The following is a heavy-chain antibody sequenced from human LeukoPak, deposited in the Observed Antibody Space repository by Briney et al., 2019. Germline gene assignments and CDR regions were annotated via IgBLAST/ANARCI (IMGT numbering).Heavy chain of an antibody. Sequence: GRSLRLSCAASGFTFSSYSMNWVRQAPGKGLEWVSSISSSSSYIYYADSVKGRFTISRDNAKNSLYLQMNSLRAEDTAVYYCARDRWAAAGGYYYYGMDVWGQGTTVTVSS. CDR3: ARDRWAAAGGYYYYGMDV. CDR2: ISSSSSYI. D-gene: IGHD6-13*01. V-gene: IGHV3-21*01. CDR1: GFTFSSYS. J-gene: IGHJ6*02.